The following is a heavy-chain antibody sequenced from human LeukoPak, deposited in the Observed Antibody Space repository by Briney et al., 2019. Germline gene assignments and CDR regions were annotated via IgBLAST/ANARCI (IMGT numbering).Heavy chain of an antibody. D-gene: IGHD3-10*01. Sequence: PSETLSLTCTVSGGSISSSTYYWGWIRQPPGKGLEWIGSIFYSGSTYYNPSLKSRVTISVDTSKNQFSLTLSSVTAADTAVYYCARSDNYFGSGSSFDYWGQGTLVTVSS. CDR2: IFYSGST. CDR3: ARSDNYFGSGSSFDY. J-gene: IGHJ4*02. CDR1: GGSISSSTYY. V-gene: IGHV4-39*07.